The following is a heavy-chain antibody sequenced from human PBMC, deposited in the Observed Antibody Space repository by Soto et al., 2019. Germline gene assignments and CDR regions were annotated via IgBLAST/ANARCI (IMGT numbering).Heavy chain of an antibody. J-gene: IGHJ4*02. V-gene: IGHV3-30*18. D-gene: IGHD2-15*01. CDR2: ISNAGSNK. CDR1: GFTFSSYG. Sequence: QVQLVESGGGVVQPGRSLRLSCAASGFTFSSYGIHWVRQAPGKGLEWVAFISNAGSNKYYEDSVKGRFTISRDNSKNTLYLQMNSLRAEDTAVYYCANFAANPFDYWGQGTLVTVSS. CDR3: ANFAANPFDY.